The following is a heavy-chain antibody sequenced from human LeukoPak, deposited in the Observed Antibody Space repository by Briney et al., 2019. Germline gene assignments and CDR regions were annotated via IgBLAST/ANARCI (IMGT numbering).Heavy chain of an antibody. Sequence: SETLSLTCAVSGGSIRNSSFYWGWIRQPPGKGLEWIGSIYYSGSTYYNPSLKSRVTISVDTSKNQFSLKLSSVTAADTAVYYCASQIVVVTAAIDYWGQGTLVTVSS. J-gene: IGHJ4*02. CDR3: ASQIVVVTAAIDY. CDR1: GGSIRNSSFY. D-gene: IGHD2-2*01. CDR2: IYYSGST. V-gene: IGHV4-39*01.